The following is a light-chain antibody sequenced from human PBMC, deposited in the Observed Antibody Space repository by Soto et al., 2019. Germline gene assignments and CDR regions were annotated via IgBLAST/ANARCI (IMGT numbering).Light chain of an antibody. J-gene: IGKJ1*01. Sequence: EIVMTQSPATLSVSPGERATLSCRASQSVSGNLAWYQQKPGQAPRLLIYGASTGATGIPARFSGSGSGTEFTLTISILQSEDFADYYCQQYNNWPPTFGQGTKVEIK. V-gene: IGKV3-15*01. CDR2: GAS. CDR1: QSVSGN. CDR3: QQYNNWPPT.